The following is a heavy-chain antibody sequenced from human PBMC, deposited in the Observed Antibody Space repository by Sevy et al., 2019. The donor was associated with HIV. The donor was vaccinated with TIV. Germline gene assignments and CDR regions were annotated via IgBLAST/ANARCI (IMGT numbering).Heavy chain of an antibody. V-gene: IGHV4-31*03. CDR2: IYYSGST. Sequence: SETLSLTCTVSGGSISSGGYYWSWIRQHPGKGLEWIGYIYYSGSTYYNPSLKSRVTISVDTSKNQFSLKLSSVTAADTAVYYCARGVFGVVMGNAFDIWGQGTTVTVSS. CDR1: GGSISSGGYY. CDR3: ARGVFGVVMGNAFDI. D-gene: IGHD3-3*01. J-gene: IGHJ3*02.